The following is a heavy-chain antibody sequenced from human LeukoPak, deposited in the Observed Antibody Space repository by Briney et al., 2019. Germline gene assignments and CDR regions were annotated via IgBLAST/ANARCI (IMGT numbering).Heavy chain of an antibody. J-gene: IGHJ5*02. CDR2: IRSNSDGGTI. CDR3: ATDFYDST. Sequence: GGSLSLSCATSGFTFSNAWMNWVRQAPGKGLEWVGRIRSNSDGGTIDYAAPVKGRFTLSRDDSKTTLYLQMNSLQTEDTAVYYCATDFYDSTWGQGTLVTVSS. V-gene: IGHV3-15*07. D-gene: IGHD3-22*01. CDR1: GFTFSNAW.